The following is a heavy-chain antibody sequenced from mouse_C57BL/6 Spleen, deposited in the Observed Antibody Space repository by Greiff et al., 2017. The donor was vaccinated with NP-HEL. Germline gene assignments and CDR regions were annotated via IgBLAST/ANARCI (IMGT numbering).Heavy chain of an antibody. CDR3: VSPHSSGYVGAMDY. D-gene: IGHD3-2*02. V-gene: IGHV10-1*01. J-gene: IGHJ4*01. Sequence: EVQRVESGGGLVQPKGSLKLSCAASGFSFNTYAMNWVRQAPGKGLEWVARIRSKSNNYATYYADSVKDRFTISRDDSESMLYLQMNNLKTEDTAMYYCVSPHSSGYVGAMDYWGQGTSVTVSS. CDR1: GFSFNTYA. CDR2: IRSKSNNYAT.